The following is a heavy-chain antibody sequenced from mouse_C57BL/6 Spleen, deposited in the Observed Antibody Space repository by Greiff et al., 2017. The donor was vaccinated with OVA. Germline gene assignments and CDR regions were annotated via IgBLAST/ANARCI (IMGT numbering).Heavy chain of an antibody. CDR3: ARWDHDGFDY. J-gene: IGHJ2*01. CDR2: IDPSDSET. CDR1: GYTFTSYW. D-gene: IGHD4-1*01. V-gene: IGHV1-52*01. Sequence: QVHVKQPGAELVRPGSSVKLSCKASGYTFTSYWMHWVKQRPIQGLEWIGNIDPSDSETHYNQKFKDKATLTVDKSSSTAYMQLSSLTSEDSAVYYCARWDHDGFDYWGQGTTLTVSS.